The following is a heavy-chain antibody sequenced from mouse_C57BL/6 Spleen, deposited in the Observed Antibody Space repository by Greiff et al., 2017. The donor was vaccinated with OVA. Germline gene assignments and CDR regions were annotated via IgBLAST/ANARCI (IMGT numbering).Heavy chain of an antibody. V-gene: IGHV5-16*01. CDR2: INYDGSST. D-gene: IGHD1-1*01. J-gene: IGHJ1*03. CDR1: GFTFSDYY. CDR3: ARWGYYYGSSYGYFDV. Sequence: EVKLVESEGGLVQPGSSMKLSCTASGFTFSDYYMAWVRQVPEKGLEWVANINYDGSSTYYLDSLKSRFIISRDNAKNILYLQMSSLKSEDTATYYCARWGYYYGSSYGYFDVWGTGTTVTVSS.